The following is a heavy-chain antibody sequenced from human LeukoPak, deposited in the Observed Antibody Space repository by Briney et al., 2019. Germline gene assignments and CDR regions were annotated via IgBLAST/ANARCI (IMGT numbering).Heavy chain of an antibody. CDR2: INSDGSSA. CDR3: VRDNYGVDF. J-gene: IGHJ4*02. V-gene: IGHV3-74*01. D-gene: IGHD3-10*01. Sequence: WXRQAPGXGLVWVSHINSDGSSATYAASVKGRFTISRDNAKNTLYLQLNSLRAEDTAVYYCVRDNYGVDFWGQGTLVTVSS.